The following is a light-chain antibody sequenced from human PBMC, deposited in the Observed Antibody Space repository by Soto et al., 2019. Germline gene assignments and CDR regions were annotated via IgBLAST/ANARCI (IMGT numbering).Light chain of an antibody. CDR3: QQSYTTPRT. V-gene: IGKV4-1*01. Sequence: DIVMTQSPDSLAVSLGEIATINCKSSQSILYSSNNKNYLTWYQQKPGQPPKLLIYWASTRESGVPDRFSGSGSGTDFTLTISSLQAEDVAVYYCQQSYTTPRTFGQGTKVEIK. CDR1: QSILYSSNNKNY. J-gene: IGKJ1*01. CDR2: WAS.